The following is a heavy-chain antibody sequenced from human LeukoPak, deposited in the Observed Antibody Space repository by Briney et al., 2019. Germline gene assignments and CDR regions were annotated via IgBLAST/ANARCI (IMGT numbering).Heavy chain of an antibody. CDR1: GGSLSRYY. D-gene: IGHD1-1*01. V-gene: IGHV4-59*01. CDR3: ARRLEEQPAVGAFDI. Sequence: PSETLSLTCSVSGGSLSRYYWSWIRQPPGKGLEWIGFIYYSGGPKYNPSLESRVAISVDTSNNQFSLNLTSVTAADTAVYYCARRLEEQPAVGAFDIWGQGTMVTVSS. J-gene: IGHJ3*02. CDR2: IYYSGGP.